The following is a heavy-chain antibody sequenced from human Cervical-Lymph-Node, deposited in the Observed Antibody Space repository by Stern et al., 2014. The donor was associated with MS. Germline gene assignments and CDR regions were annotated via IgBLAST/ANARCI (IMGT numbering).Heavy chain of an antibody. CDR3: AREGAGSTTFFDP. J-gene: IGHJ5*02. Sequence: QLQLQESGPRLVKPSETLSLTCTVSGGSITPYYWSWIRQSPGRGLEWIGYIYYSGRTDYNPSPQSRVAISVDTSKNQFSLKWTDVTAADTAMYYCAREGAGSTTFFDPWGQGIQVTVSS. CDR1: GGSITPYY. D-gene: IGHD2-2*01. V-gene: IGHV4-59*12. CDR2: IYYSGRT.